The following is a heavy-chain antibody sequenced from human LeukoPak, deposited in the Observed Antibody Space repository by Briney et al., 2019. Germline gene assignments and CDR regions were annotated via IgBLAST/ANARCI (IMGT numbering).Heavy chain of an antibody. V-gene: IGHV4-59*12. D-gene: IGHD6-13*01. CDR2: IYYSGST. CDR3: ARERAAAFDY. CDR1: GGSISSYY. Sequence: PSETLSLTCTVSGGSISSYYWSWIRQPPGKGLEWIGHIYYSGSTYYNPSLKSRVTISVDRSKNQFSLKLSSVTAADTAVYYCARERAAAFDYWGQGTLVTVSS. J-gene: IGHJ4*02.